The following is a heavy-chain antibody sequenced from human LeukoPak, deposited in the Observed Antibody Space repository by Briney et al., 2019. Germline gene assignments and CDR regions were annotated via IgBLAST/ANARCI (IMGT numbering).Heavy chain of an antibody. CDR3: ARPFGSYSSSPDY. CDR1: GYSISSGYY. Sequence: SETLSLTCAVSGYSISSGYYWGWIRQPPGKGLEWIGSIYHSGSTYYNPSLKSRVTVSVDTSKNQFSLKLSSVTAADTAVYYCARPFGSYSSSPDYWGQGTLVTVSS. J-gene: IGHJ4*02. CDR2: IYHSGST. V-gene: IGHV4-38-2*01. D-gene: IGHD6-6*01.